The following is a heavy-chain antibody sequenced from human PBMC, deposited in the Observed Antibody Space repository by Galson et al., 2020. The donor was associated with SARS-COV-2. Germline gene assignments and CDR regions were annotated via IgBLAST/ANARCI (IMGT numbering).Heavy chain of an antibody. D-gene: IGHD3-3*01. CDR3: ARNRGFWSGGYYYGMDV. J-gene: IGHJ6*02. CDR2: INHSGST. CDR1: GGSFSGYY. Sequence: SETLSLTCAVYGGSFSGYYWSWIRQPPGKGLEWIGEINHSGSTNYNPSLKSRVTISVDTSKNQFSLKLSSVTAADTAVYYCARNRGFWSGGYYYGMDVWGQGTTVTVSS. V-gene: IGHV4-34*01.